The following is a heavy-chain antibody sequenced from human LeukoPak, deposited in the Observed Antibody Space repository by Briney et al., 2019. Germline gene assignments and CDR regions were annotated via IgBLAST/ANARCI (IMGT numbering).Heavy chain of an antibody. D-gene: IGHD1-7*01. CDR3: AKSPDTWNYGFLDY. CDR2: ISYDESNR. V-gene: IGHV3-30*18. Sequence: PGGSLRLSCAASGFTFSRYGMHWVRQAPGKGLEWVALISYDESNRYYADSVKGRFTISRDNSKNTMYLQMNSLRAEDTAVYYCAKSPDTWNYGFLDYWGQGTLVTVSS. CDR1: GFTFSRYG. J-gene: IGHJ4*02.